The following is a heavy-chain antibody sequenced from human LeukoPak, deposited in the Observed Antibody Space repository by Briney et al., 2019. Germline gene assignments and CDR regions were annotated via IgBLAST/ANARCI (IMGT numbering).Heavy chain of an antibody. CDR3: ARDESDSIGYPYY. V-gene: IGHV3-33*01. D-gene: IGHD3-22*01. Sequence: GRSLRLSCAASGFTFSSHGMHWVRQAPGKGLEWVAVIWYDGSKEYYVDSVKGRITVSRDNSGNTLYLQMNTLRAEDTAVYYWARDESDSIGYPYYWGQGTLVTVSS. CDR1: GFTFSSHG. CDR2: IWYDGSKE. J-gene: IGHJ4*02.